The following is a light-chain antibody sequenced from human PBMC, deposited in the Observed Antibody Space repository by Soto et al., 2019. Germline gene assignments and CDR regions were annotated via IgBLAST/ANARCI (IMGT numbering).Light chain of an antibody. Sequence: EIVLTQSPGTLSLSPGERATLSCRASQSVSSSFLAWYQQKPGQAPRLLIYGASSMATGIPDRFSGSGSGTDFTLTISRLEPEDFAVYYCQQYDSSPSTFGPGTKVDIK. CDR3: QQYDSSPST. CDR1: QSVSSSF. CDR2: GAS. J-gene: IGKJ3*01. V-gene: IGKV3-20*01.